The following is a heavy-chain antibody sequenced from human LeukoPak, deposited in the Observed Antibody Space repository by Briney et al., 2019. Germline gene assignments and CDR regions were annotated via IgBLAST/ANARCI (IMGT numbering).Heavy chain of an antibody. V-gene: IGHV5-51*01. CDR3: ARPRGYYYYYMDV. J-gene: IGHJ6*03. CDR2: IYPGDSDT. Sequence: GESLKISCKGSGYSFSNYWIGWVRQMPGKGLEWMGIIYPGDSDTRYSPSFQGQVTISADKSISTAYLQWSSLKASDTAMYYCARPRGYYYYYMDVWGSGITVTVSS. CDR1: GYSFSNYW. D-gene: IGHD3-10*01.